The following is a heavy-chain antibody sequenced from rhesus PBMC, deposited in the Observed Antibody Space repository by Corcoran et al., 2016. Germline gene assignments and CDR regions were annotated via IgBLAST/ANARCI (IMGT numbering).Heavy chain of an antibody. D-gene: IGHD6-37*01. CDR1: GYTFTDYY. CDR3: ATRGGWTYFDY. CDR2: IDPEDGET. Sequence: EVQLVQSGAEMKKPGASVKISCKASGYTFTDYYLHWVRQAPGKGLEWMGRIDPEDGETIHAQKFQDRVTITADTSTDTAYMALSSLRSEDTAVYYCATRGGWTYFDYWGHGVLVTVSS. V-gene: IGHV1-111*02. J-gene: IGHJ4*01.